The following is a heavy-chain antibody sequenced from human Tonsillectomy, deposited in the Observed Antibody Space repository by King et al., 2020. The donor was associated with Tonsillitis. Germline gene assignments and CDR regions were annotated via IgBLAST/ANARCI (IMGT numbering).Heavy chain of an antibody. V-gene: IGHV4-31*03. CDR3: ARVSMRVVVLDY. Sequence: QLQESGPGLVKPSQTLSLTCTVSGGSISSGGYYWSWIRQHPGKGLEWIGYIYYSGSTYYNPSLKSRVTIPVDTSKNQFSLKLSSVTAADTAVYYCARVSMRVVVLDYWGQGTLVTVSS. CDR1: GGSISSGGYY. CDR2: IYYSGST. J-gene: IGHJ4*02. D-gene: IGHD3-22*01.